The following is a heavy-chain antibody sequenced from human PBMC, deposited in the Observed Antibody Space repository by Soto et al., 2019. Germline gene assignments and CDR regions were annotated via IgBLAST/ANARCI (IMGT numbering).Heavy chain of an antibody. J-gene: IGHJ4*02. V-gene: IGHV3-7*03. CDR3: ARDYPGGSYYDY. Sequence: GGSLRLSCAASGFTFSSYWMSWVRQAPGKGLEWVARINQDGSEKYYVDSVKGRFTISRDDAKNSLYLQMNSLRAEDTAVYYCARDYPGGSYYDYWGQGTLVTVSS. CDR1: GFTFSSYW. CDR2: INQDGSEK. D-gene: IGHD1-26*01.